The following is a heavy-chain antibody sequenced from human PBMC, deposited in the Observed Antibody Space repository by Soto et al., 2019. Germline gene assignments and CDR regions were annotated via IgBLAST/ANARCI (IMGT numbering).Heavy chain of an antibody. CDR3: ARSFITMVRGVMSWFDP. D-gene: IGHD3-10*01. J-gene: IGHJ5*02. CDR1: GGTFSSYA. V-gene: IGHV1-69*01. Sequence: QVQLVQSGAEVKKPGSSVKVSCKASGGTFSSYAISWVRQAPGQGLEWMGGIIPIFGTANYAQKFQGRVTIIADESTSTAYMELSSLRSEDTAVYYCARSFITMVRGVMSWFDPWGQGTLVTVSS. CDR2: IIPIFGTA.